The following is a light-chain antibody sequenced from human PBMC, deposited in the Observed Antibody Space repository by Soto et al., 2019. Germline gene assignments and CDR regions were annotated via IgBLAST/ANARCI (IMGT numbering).Light chain of an antibody. CDR1: NSNIGNGY. V-gene: IGLV1-51*01. CDR3: ATWDRSLDAYV. Sequence: QSVLTQPPSVSAAPGQKVTISCSGSNSNIGNGYVSWYQQLPGTAPKLLIYDTNQRPSGIPDRFSGPKSGTSATLGITGLQTGDEADYYCATWDRSLDAYVFGTGTKVTVL. J-gene: IGLJ1*01. CDR2: DTN.